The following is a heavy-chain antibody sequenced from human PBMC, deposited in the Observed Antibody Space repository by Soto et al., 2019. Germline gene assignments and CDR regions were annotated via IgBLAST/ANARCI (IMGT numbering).Heavy chain of an antibody. V-gene: IGHV4-4*07. J-gene: IGHJ4*02. D-gene: IGHD4-4*01. Sequence: SETLSLTCTVSGGSISSYYWSWIRQPAGKGLEWIGRIYTSGSTNYNPSLKSRVTMSVDTSKNQFSLKLSSVTAADTAVYFCVSQRTTVITQAYFDYWGPGALVTVSS. CDR1: GGSISSYY. CDR3: VSQRTTVITQAYFDY. CDR2: IYTSGST.